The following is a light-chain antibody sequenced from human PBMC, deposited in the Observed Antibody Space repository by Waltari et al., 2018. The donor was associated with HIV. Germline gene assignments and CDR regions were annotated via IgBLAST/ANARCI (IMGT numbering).Light chain of an antibody. CDR1: NSYIGRYDL. CDR2: EVI. V-gene: IGLV2-23*02. J-gene: IGLJ2*01. Sequence: SALTQPASVSGPPGQAITISCTVTNSYIGRYDLVPCYQQHPGKAPRLMIYEVIKRPSGVSNRFSGSKSGNTASLTISGLQAEDEADYYCCSYASRTTSVVFGGGTQLTVL. CDR3: CSYASRTTSVV.